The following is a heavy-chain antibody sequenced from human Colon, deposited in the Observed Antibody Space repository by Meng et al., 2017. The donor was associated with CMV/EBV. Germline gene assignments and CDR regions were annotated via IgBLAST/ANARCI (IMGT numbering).Heavy chain of an antibody. CDR3: ARENSGYDNRRGFDY. Sequence: QVQLVQSGAEVKKPGASVKVSCKASGYTFTAYYLQWVRQAPGQGLQWMGQISPNNGDTNYAQNFQGRVTMTRDTSISTAYMELSGLRSEDTAVYYCARENSGYDNRRGFDYWGQGTLVTVSS. CDR1: GYTFTAYY. V-gene: IGHV1-2*06. D-gene: IGHD5-12*01. J-gene: IGHJ4*02. CDR2: ISPNNGDT.